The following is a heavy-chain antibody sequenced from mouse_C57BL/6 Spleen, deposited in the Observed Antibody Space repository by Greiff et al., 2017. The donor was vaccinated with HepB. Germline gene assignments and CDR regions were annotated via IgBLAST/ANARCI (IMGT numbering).Heavy chain of an antibody. V-gene: IGHV1-18*01. J-gene: IGHJ4*01. Sequence: EVQLQQSGPELVKPGASVKIPCKASGYTFTDYNMDWVKQSHGKSLEWIGDINPNNGGTIYNQKFKGKATLTVDKSSSTAYMELRSLTSEDTAVYYCASVGCQYYYAMDYWGQGTSVTVSS. CDR1: GYTFTDYN. D-gene: IGHD2-2*01. CDR3: ASVGCQYYYAMDY. CDR2: INPNNGGT.